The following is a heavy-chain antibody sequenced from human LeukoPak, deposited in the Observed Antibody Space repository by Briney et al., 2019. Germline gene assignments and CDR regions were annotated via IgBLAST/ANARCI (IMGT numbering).Heavy chain of an antibody. CDR3: AREAYDILTGYYSGYFDY. J-gene: IGHJ4*02. CDR2: VIPILGIA. D-gene: IGHD3-9*01. CDR1: GGTFSSYA. V-gene: IGHV1-69*04. Sequence: ASVKVSCKASGGTFSSYAISWVRRAPGQGLEWMGRVIPILGIANYAQKFQGRVTITADKSASTAYMELSSLRSEDTAVYYCAREAYDILTGYYSGYFDYWGQGTLVTVSS.